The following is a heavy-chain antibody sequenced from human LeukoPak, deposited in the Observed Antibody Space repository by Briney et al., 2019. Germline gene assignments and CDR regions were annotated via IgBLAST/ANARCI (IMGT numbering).Heavy chain of an antibody. CDR2: MNPNSGNT. CDR1: GYTFTSYD. J-gene: IGHJ5*02. D-gene: IGHD6-19*01. V-gene: IGHV1-8*01. Sequence: ASVKVSCKASGYTFTSYDINWVRQATGQGLEWMGWMNPNSGNTDYAQKFQGRVTMTRNTSISTAYMELSSLRSEDTAVYYCARGNPYSSGWYGDWFDPWGQGTHVTVSS. CDR3: ARGNPYSSGWYGDWFDP.